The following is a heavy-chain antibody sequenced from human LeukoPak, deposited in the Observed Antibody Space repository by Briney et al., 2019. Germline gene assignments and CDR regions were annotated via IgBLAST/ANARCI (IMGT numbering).Heavy chain of an antibody. Sequence: SETLSLTCAVYGGSFSGYYWSWIRQPPGKGLEWIGEINPSGSTNYNPSLKSRVTISVDTSKNQFSLKLSSVTAADTAVYYCARAGIDSIDYWGQGTLVTVSS. CDR2: INPSGST. CDR1: GGSFSGYY. J-gene: IGHJ4*02. CDR3: ARAGIDSIDY. V-gene: IGHV4-34*01. D-gene: IGHD3-9*01.